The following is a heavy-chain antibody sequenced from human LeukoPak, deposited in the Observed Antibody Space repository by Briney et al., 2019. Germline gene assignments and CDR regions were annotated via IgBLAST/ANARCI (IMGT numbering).Heavy chain of an antibody. Sequence: GGSLRLSCAASGFTVSSNYMSWVRQAPGKGLEWVSVIYSGGSTYYADSVKGRFTISRDNSKNTLYLQMNSLRAEDTAVYYCARSSYSSGWYDYWGQGTLVTVSS. CDR1: GFTVSSNY. CDR3: ARSSYSSGWYDY. CDR2: IYSGGST. V-gene: IGHV3-53*01. D-gene: IGHD6-19*01. J-gene: IGHJ4*02.